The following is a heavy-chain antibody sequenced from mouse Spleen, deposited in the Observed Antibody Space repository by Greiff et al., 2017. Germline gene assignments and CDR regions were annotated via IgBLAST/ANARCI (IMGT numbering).Heavy chain of an antibody. CDR3: ARHMGNYQGWFAY. CDR2: INSNGGST. J-gene: IGHJ3*01. V-gene: IGHV5-6-2*01. CDR1: GFTFSSYA. Sequence: EVQVVESGGGLVKPGGSLKLSCAASGFTFSSYAMSWVRQTPEKRLEWVAAINSNGGSTYYPDTVKDRFTISRDNAKNTLYLQMSSLRSEDTALYYCARHMGNYQGWFAYWGQGTLVTVSA. D-gene: IGHD2-1*01.